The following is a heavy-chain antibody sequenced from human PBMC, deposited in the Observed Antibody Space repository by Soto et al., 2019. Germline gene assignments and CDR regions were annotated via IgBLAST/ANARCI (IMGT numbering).Heavy chain of an antibody. CDR1: GFTFSDYY. CDR3: ARSGGGVTYYYDSSVFDY. CDR2: ISSSSSYT. J-gene: IGHJ4*02. V-gene: IGHV3-11*06. Sequence: GGSLRLSCAASGFTFSDYYMSWIRQAPGKGLEWVSYISSSSSYTNYADSVKGRFTISRDNAKNSLYLQMNSLRAEDTAVYYCARSGGGVTYYYDSSVFDYWGQGTLVTVSS. D-gene: IGHD3-22*01.